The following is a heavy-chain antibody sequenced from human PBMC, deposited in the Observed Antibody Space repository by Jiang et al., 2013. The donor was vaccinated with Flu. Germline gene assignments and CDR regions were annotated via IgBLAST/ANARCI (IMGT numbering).Heavy chain of an antibody. V-gene: IGHV1-24*01. CDR2: FDPEDGET. CDR3: ATDPPYGDYRFWGMDV. CDR1: GYTLTELS. D-gene: IGHD4-17*01. J-gene: IGHJ6*03. Sequence: SGAEVKKPGASVKVSCKVSGYTLTELSMHWVRQAPGKGLEWMGGFDPEDGETIYAQKFQGRVTMTEDTSTDTAYMELSSLRSEDTAVYYCATDPPYGDYRFWGMDVWGKGTTVTVSS.